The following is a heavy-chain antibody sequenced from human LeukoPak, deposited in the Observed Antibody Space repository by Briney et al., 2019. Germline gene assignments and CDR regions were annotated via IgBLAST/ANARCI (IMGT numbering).Heavy chain of an antibody. J-gene: IGHJ4*02. CDR3: ARLRQLWFDY. V-gene: IGHV3-53*01. CDR2: IYSGGST. CDR1: GFTVSSNY. D-gene: IGHD5-18*01. Sequence: GGSLRLSCAASGFTVSSNYMSWVRQAPGKGLEWVSVIYSGGSTYYADSVKGQFTISRDNSKNTLYLQMNSLRAEDTAVYYCARLRQLWFDYWGQGTLVTVSS.